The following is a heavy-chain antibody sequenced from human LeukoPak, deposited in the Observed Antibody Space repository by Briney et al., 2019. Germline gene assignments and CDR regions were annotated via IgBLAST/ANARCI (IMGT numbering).Heavy chain of an antibody. CDR1: GGTFSSYA. D-gene: IGHD2-8*01. V-gene: IGHV1-69*13. CDR2: IIPIFGTA. J-gene: IGHJ4*02. CDR3: ARGALIHAIQRIPPDWGYYFDY. Sequence: SVKVSCKASGGTFSSYAISWVRQAPGQGLEWMGGIIPIFGTANYAQKFQGRVTITADESTSTAYMELSSLRSEDTAVYYCARGALIHAIQRIPPDWGYYFDYWGQGTLVTVSS.